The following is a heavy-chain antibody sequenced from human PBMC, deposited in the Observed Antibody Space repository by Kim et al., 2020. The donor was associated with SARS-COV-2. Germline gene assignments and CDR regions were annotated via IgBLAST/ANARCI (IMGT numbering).Heavy chain of an antibody. CDR3: ARHRRCSSTSCYTGASSGANDAFDI. D-gene: IGHD2-2*02. Sequence: SETLSLTCTVSGGSISSSSYYWGWIRQPPGKGLEWIGSIYYSGSTYYNPSLKSRVTISVDTSKNQFSLKLSSVTAADTAVYYCARHRRCSSTSCYTGASSGANDAFDIWGQGTMVTVSS. CDR1: GGSISSSSYY. J-gene: IGHJ3*02. CDR2: IYYSGST. V-gene: IGHV4-39*01.